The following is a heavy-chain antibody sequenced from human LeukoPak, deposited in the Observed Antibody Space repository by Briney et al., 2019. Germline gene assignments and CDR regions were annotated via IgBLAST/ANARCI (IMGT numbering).Heavy chain of an antibody. D-gene: IGHD5-24*01. V-gene: IGHV3-23*01. Sequence: GGSLRLSCAGSGLTFSNHAMTWVRQAPGKGLEYVAASSGSGSDTYYADSVQGRFTISRDNSKNTLYLQMNSLRAEDTAEYYCGRRTQYGYNSPIDYWGQGTLVTVSS. CDR1: GLTFSNHA. CDR3: GRRTQYGYNSPIDY. CDR2: SSGSGSDT. J-gene: IGHJ4*02.